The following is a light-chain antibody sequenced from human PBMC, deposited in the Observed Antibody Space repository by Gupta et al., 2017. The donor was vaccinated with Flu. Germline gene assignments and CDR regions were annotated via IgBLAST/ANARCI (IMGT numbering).Light chain of an antibody. CDR2: EDD. V-gene: IGLV6-57*01. CDR3: QSYEV. Sequence: NFMLTQPHSVSGSPGKTVTISCTRSSGSIGLNYVQWYQQRPGTSPKNVIYEDDQRPSGVPDRFSGSIDRSSNSAAVTIAGLKTEDEADYYSQSYEVFGGGTKLTVL. CDR1: SGSIGLNY. J-gene: IGLJ2*01.